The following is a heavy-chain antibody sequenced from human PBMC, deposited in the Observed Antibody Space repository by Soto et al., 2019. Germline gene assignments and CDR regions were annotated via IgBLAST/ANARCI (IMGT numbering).Heavy chain of an antibody. Sequence: QVQLVQSGAEVKKPGASVKVSCKASGYTFTNYGINWVRQAPGQGLEWMGWISAYNGNTNYAQKLQGRVTMTTDTSTSTDYMELRSLRSDDTGVYYCARVWVGTTFAYYYGMDVWGQGTTVTVSS. CDR1: GYTFTNYG. V-gene: IGHV1-18*01. J-gene: IGHJ6*02. CDR2: ISAYNGNT. CDR3: ARVWVGTTFAYYYGMDV. D-gene: IGHD1-26*01.